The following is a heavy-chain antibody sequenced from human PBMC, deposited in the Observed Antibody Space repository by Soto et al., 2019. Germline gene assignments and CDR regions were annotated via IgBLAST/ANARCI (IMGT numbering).Heavy chain of an antibody. V-gene: IGHV4-4*02. Sequence: PSETLSLTCAVSGGSISSSNWWSWVRQPPGKGLEWIGEIYHSGSTNYNPSLKSRVTISVDKSKNQFSLKLSSVTAADTAVYYCARGGDCGGDCYFSDFFIYWGQGTLVTVSS. CDR1: GGSISSSNW. CDR2: IYHSGST. D-gene: IGHD2-21*02. CDR3: ARGGDCGGDCYFSDFFIY. J-gene: IGHJ4*02.